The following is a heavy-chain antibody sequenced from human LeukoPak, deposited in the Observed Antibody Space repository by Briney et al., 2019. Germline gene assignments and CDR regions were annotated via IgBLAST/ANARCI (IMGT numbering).Heavy chain of an antibody. D-gene: IGHD3-22*01. CDR3: ARDLPHDSSARDPHV. CDR1: GDSISSGSYY. V-gene: IGHV4-61*02. Sequence: MASQTLSLTCTVSGDSISSGSYYWSWIRQPAGKGLEWIGRIYTSGNTNYNPSLKSRFTISIDTSKNQFSLRLSSVTAADTAVYYCARDLPHDSSARDPHVWGKGTTVTISS. CDR2: IYTSGNT. J-gene: IGHJ6*04.